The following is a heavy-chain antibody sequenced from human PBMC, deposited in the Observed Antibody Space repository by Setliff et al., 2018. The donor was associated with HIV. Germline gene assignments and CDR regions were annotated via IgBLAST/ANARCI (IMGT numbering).Heavy chain of an antibody. Sequence: HGESLKISCKGSGYSFSNYWIGRVRHMPGKGLEWMAIIYPSDSDTRYSPSFQGQVTISADKSISTAYLQWSSLKASDTAMYYCARHVTAMLPADYWGQGTLVTVSS. D-gene: IGHD5-18*01. CDR2: IYPSDSDT. CDR1: GYSFSNYW. V-gene: IGHV5-51*01. J-gene: IGHJ4*02. CDR3: ARHVTAMLPADY.